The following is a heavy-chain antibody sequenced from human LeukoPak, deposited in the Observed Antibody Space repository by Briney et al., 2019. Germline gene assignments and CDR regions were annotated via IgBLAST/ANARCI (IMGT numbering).Heavy chain of an antibody. CDR3: ARDTRQAGWTYYYYGMDV. J-gene: IGHJ6*02. CDR2: IYYSGST. CDR1: GDSISSYY. D-gene: IGHD6-19*01. V-gene: IGHV4-59*01. Sequence: SETLSLTCTVSGDSISSYYWSWIRQPPGKGLEWIGYIYYSGSTNYNPSLKSRVTISVDTSKNQFSLKLSSVTAADTAVYYCARDTRQAGWTYYYYGMDVWGQGTTVTVSS.